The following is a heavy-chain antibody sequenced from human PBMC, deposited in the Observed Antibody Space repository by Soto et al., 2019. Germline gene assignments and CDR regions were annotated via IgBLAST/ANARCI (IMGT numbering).Heavy chain of an antibody. J-gene: IGHJ4*02. CDR2: ISYDGSNK. V-gene: IGHV3-30-3*01. CDR1: GFTFSSYA. D-gene: IGHD6-13*01. CDR3: ARIPWQQLAQALDY. Sequence: QVQLVESGGGVVQPGRSLRLSCAASGFTFSSYAMHWVRQAPGKGLEWVAVISYDGSNKYYADSVKGRFTISRDNSKHTLYLQINSLRAEDTAVYYCARIPWQQLAQALDYWGQGTLVTVSS.